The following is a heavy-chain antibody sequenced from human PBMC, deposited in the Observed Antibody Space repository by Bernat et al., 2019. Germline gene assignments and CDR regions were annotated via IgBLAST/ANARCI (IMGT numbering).Heavy chain of an antibody. CDR2: IIPILGIA. CDR1: GGTFSSYA. Sequence: QVQLVQSGAEVKKPGSSVKVSCKASGGTFSSYAISWVRQAPGQGLEWMGRIIPILGIANYAQKFQGRVTITADKSTSTAYMELSSLRSEDTAVYYCARAGMVTRTNWFDPWGQGTLVTVSS. CDR3: ARAGMVTRTNWFDP. D-gene: IGHD5-18*01. V-gene: IGHV1-69*04. J-gene: IGHJ5*02.